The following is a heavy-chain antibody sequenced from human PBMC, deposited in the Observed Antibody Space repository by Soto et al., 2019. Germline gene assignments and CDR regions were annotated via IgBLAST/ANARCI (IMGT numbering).Heavy chain of an antibody. CDR2: IHPGGST. Sequence: QVQLQQWGAGLLKPSETLSLTCAVSGGSLSDYYWPWIRQSPGKGLEWIGEIHPGGSTYYNPSLRSRVTISVDTSKNQFSLKLTSLTAADTAIYYCARGRDEYKLGNVWGHGTTVTVSS. V-gene: IGHV4-34*01. J-gene: IGHJ6*02. CDR1: GGSLSDYY. CDR3: ARGRDEYKLGNV. D-gene: IGHD1-1*01.